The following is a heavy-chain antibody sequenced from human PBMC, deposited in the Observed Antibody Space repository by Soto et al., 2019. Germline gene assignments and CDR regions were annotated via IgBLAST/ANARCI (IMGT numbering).Heavy chain of an antibody. J-gene: IGHJ5*02. D-gene: IGHD6-19*01. CDR1: GGSISSSSYY. CDR2: IYYSGST. V-gene: IGHV4-39*01. Sequence: QLQLQESGPGLVKPSETLSLTCTVSGGSISSSSYYWGWIRQPPGKGLEWIGSIYYSGSTYYNPSTKRRVTISVDTSKNQFSLKLSSVTAGDTAVYYCARLGIRQWLEGAWGQGTLVTVSS. CDR3: ARLGIRQWLEGA.